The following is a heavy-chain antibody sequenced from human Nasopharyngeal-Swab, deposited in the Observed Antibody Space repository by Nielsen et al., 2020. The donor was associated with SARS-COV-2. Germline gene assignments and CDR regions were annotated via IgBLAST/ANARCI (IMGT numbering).Heavy chain of an antibody. J-gene: IGHJ4*02. CDR2: IWYDGSYK. Sequence: GESLKISCAASGFTFSSYGLHWVRQAPGKGLEWVAVIWYDGSYKYYADSVKGRFTISRDNSKNTLYLQMNSLRAEDTAVYYCARDLGGYSYGDYWGQGTLVTVSS. CDR1: GFTFSSYG. D-gene: IGHD5-18*01. CDR3: ARDLGGYSYGDY. V-gene: IGHV3-33*08.